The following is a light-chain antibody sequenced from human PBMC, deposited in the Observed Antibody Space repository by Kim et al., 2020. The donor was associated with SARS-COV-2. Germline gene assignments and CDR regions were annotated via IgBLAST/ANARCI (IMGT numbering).Light chain of an antibody. CDR1: SSNIGAGYD. CDR3: QSYDSSLSGSYV. CDR2: GNR. J-gene: IGLJ1*01. Sequence: QSVLTQPPSVSGAPGQRVTISCTGSSSNIGAGYDVHWYQQLPGTAPKLLIYGNRNRPSGAPDPFSGSKSGTSASLAITGLQAEDEADYYCQSYDSSLSGSYVFGTGTKVTVL. V-gene: IGLV1-40*01.